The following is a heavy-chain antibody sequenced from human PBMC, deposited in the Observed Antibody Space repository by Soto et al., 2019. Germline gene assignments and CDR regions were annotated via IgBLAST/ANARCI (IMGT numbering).Heavy chain of an antibody. J-gene: IGHJ6*02. CDR1: GFTFNTYP. CDR2: ISSTAGRTS. CDR3: AKGVLSFHYGMEV. V-gene: IGHV3-23*01. Sequence: TGGSLRLSCATSGFTFNTYPMTWVRQAPGKGLEWVSSISSTAGRTSSYADSVKGRFAISRDFSDNTVYLQMNNLRVDDTAVYFCAKGVLSFHYGMEVWGQGTTVTVYS. D-gene: IGHD3-10*01.